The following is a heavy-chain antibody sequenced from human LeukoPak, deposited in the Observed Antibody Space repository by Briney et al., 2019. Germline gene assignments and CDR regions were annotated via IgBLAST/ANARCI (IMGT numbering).Heavy chain of an antibody. D-gene: IGHD6-6*01. CDR1: GYTFTDYY. CDR2: IHPNSGGT. V-gene: IGHV1-2*02. CDR3: GRKSAARKTSESDY. J-gene: IGHJ4*02. Sequence: GASVKVSCKASGYTFTDYYMNWVRQAPGQGLEWMGWIHPNSGGTNYAQKFQGRVTMTRDTSISTAYMELSRLTFDDTAVYYCGRKSAARKTSESDYWGQGTLVTVSS.